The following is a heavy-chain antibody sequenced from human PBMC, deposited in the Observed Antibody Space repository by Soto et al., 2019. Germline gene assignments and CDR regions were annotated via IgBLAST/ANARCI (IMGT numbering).Heavy chain of an antibody. CDR2: IWYDGSNK. J-gene: IGHJ4*02. CDR1: GFTFSSYG. Sequence: QVQLVESGGGVVQPGRSLRLSCAASGFTFSSYGMHWVRQAPGKGLEWVAVIWYDGSNKYYADSVKGRFTISRDNSKNTLCLQMNSLTAEDTAVYYCAREVPAAPLDYWGQGTLVTVSS. V-gene: IGHV3-33*01. D-gene: IGHD2-2*01. CDR3: AREVPAAPLDY.